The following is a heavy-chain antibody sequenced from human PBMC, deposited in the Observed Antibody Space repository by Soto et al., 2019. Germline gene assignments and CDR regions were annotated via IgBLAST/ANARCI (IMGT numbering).Heavy chain of an antibody. CDR3: ARDWSGYCSGGSCSVFESYYYCMDC. V-gene: IGHV4-31*03. D-gene: IGHD2-15*01. Sequence: QVQLQESGPGLVKPSQTLSLTCTVSGGSISSGGSYWSWIRQHPGKGLAWTGYIYYIGSTYYHPSPERRASSLVYPSKTQVSLKPSSVTAADTGVYYCARDWSGYCSGGSCSVFESYYYCMDCWGRGTTVTVSS. J-gene: IGHJ6*03. CDR2: IYYIGST. CDR1: GGSISSGGSY.